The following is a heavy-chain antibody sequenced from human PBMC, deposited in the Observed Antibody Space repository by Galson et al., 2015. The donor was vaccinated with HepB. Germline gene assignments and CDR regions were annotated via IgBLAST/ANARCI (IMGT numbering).Heavy chain of an antibody. J-gene: IGHJ4*02. CDR2: ISYDGSNK. V-gene: IGHV3-30*18. Sequence: SLRLSCAASGFTFSSYGMHWVRQAPGKGLEWVAVISYDGSNKYYADSVKGRFTISRDNSKSTLYLQMNSLRAEDTAVYYCAKDTRLERRGVGTDYWGQGTLVTVSS. D-gene: IGHD1-1*01. CDR1: GFTFSSYG. CDR3: AKDTRLERRGVGTDY.